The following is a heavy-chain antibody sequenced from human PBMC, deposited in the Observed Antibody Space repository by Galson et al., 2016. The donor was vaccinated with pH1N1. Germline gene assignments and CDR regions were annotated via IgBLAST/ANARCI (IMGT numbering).Heavy chain of an antibody. D-gene: IGHD3-16*02. CDR3: ARGPFGPRYDFLWGSSRQYFDS. CDR1: SGAFTNYY. Sequence: LSLTCALSSGAFTNYYWGWIRQPPGKGLEWIGEITHSGGTNYNPSLKSRVSISVHTSKTQFSLKLTSVTAADSAVYFCARGPFGPRYDFLWGSSRQYFDSWGQGTLVTVSP. CDR2: ITHSGGT. V-gene: IGHV4-34*01. J-gene: IGHJ4*02.